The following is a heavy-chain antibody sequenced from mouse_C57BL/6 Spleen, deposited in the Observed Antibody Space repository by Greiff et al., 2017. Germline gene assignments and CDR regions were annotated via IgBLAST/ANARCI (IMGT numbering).Heavy chain of an antibody. D-gene: IGHD4-1*01. J-gene: IGHJ2*01. CDR2: IDPEDGET. V-gene: IGHV14-2*01. Sequence: VQLQQSGAELVKPGASVKLSCTASGFNIKDYYMHWVKQRTEQGLEWIGRIDPEDGETKYAPQFQGKATITADTSSNTAYLQLSSLTSEDTAVYYCARTGTYYFDYWGQGTTLTVSS. CDR1: GFNIKDYY. CDR3: ARTGTYYFDY.